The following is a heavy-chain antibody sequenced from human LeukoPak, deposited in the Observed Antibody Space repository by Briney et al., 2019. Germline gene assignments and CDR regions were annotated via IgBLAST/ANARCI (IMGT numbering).Heavy chain of an antibody. J-gene: IGHJ6*03. CDR2: ISGSGGST. D-gene: IGHD2-2*01. CDR3: AKRAPLVVVPAASGYYYMDV. V-gene: IGHV3-23*01. CDR1: GFTFSSYA. Sequence: GGSLRLSCAASGFTFSSYAMSWVRQAPGKGLEWVSAISGSGGSTYYADSVKGRFTISRDNSKNTLYLQMNSLRAEDTAVYYCAKRAPLVVVPAASGYYYMDVWGKGTTVTVSS.